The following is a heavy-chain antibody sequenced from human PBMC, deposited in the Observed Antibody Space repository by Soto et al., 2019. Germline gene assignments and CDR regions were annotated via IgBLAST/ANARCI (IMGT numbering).Heavy chain of an antibody. CDR3: AKGSSGWYYYNGMDV. Sequence: GSLRLSCAASGFIFSRYGMHWVRQAPGKGLGWVAVISFDGRNKHYAHSVKGRFTIYRDNSKNTLYLQMNSLRAEDTAVYYGAKGSSGWYYYNGMDVWGQGTTVTVSS. D-gene: IGHD6-19*01. J-gene: IGHJ6*02. CDR1: GFIFSRYG. V-gene: IGHV3-30*18. CDR2: ISFDGRNK.